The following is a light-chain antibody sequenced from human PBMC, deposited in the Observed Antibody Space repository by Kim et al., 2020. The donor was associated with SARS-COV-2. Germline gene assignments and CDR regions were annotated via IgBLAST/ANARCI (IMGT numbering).Light chain of an antibody. CDR3: QQYRSYPWT. CDR1: RNIASW. CDR2: RAS. J-gene: IGKJ1*01. Sequence: SASIGDRATIPCRASRNIASWVAWYQQKPGEAPRHLIYRASNLRSGVPSRFSGSGSGTEFTLTTDSLQADDLATYYCQQYRSYPWTFGQGTKLEI. V-gene: IGKV1-5*03.